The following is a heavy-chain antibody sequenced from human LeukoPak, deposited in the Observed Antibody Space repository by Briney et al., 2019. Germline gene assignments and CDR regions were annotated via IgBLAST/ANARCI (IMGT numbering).Heavy chain of an antibody. V-gene: IGHV3-23*01. J-gene: IGHJ4*02. CDR3: ASLLNAMDY. Sequence: PGGSLRLSCAASAFRFSSFAMTWVRQAPGKGLEWVSGIHGNGETTYYADSVKGRFTISRDNSRELLYLQMNSLRAEDTAVYYCASLLNAMDYWGQGTLVTVSS. CDR2: IHGNGETT. CDR1: AFRFSSFA.